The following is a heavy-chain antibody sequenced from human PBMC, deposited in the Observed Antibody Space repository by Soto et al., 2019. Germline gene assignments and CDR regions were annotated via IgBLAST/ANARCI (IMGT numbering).Heavy chain of an antibody. CDR3: ARDSPSARDLFDY. V-gene: IGHV3-7*01. D-gene: IGHD2-2*01. Sequence: LRLSCAASGFTFSSYWMSWVRQAPGKGLEWVANIKQDGSEKYYVDSVKGRFTISRDNAKNSLYLQMNSLRAEDTAVYYCARDSPSARDLFDYWGQGTLVTV. CDR2: IKQDGSEK. J-gene: IGHJ4*02. CDR1: GFTFSSYW.